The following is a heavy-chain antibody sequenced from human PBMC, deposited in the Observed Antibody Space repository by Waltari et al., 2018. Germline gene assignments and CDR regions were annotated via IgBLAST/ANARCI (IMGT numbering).Heavy chain of an antibody. D-gene: IGHD6-13*01. V-gene: IGHV5-51*03. J-gene: IGHJ4*02. CDR2: IYPGDSDT. CDR3: ARAKQQLVEKGGFDY. CDR1: GYSFTSSW. Sequence: EVQLVQSGAEVKKPGESLTISCKGSGYSFTSSWIGWVRQMPGKGLEWMGIIYPGDSDTRYSPSFQGQVTISADKSISTAYLQWSSLKASDTAMYYCARAKQQLVEKGGFDYWGQGTLVTVSS.